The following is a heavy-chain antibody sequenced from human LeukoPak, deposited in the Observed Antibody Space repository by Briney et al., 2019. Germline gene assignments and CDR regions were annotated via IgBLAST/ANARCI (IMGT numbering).Heavy chain of an antibody. CDR2: IKQDGSEK. Sequence: GGSLRLSCAASGFIVNTNYMTWVRQAPGRGLEWVANIKQDGSEKYYVDSVKGRFTISRDNAKNSLYLQMNSLRAEDTAVYYCARELRGYSYGSTSIFDYWGQGTLVTVSS. J-gene: IGHJ4*02. CDR1: GFIVNTNY. D-gene: IGHD5-18*01. V-gene: IGHV3-7*01. CDR3: ARELRGYSYGSTSIFDY.